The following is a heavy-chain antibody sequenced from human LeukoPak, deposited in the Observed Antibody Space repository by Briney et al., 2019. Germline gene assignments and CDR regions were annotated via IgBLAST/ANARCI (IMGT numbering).Heavy chain of an antibody. D-gene: IGHD4-17*01. J-gene: IGHJ6*03. Sequence: GASVKVSCKASGYTFTSYYMHWVRQAPGQGLEWMGIINPSGGSTSYAQKFQGRVTMTRDTSTSTVYMELSSLTLDDTAVYYCARVDTVNYYYYMDVWGKGTPVTVSS. V-gene: IGHV1-46*01. CDR1: GYTFTSYY. CDR3: ARVDTVNYYYYMDV. CDR2: INPSGGST.